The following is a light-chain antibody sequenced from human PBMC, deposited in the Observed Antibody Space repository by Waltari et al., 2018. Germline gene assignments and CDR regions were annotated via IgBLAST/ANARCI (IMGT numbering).Light chain of an antibody. V-gene: IGLV1-47*01. CDR1: RSHLGSHH. CDR2: RNN. Sequence: VLTQPPSASGTPGQRVTIPSSGSRSHLGSHHLSWSQPLPATAPKPLLSRNNQRPSGVPDRFSGSKSGTSASLAISGLRSEDEADYFCAAWDDSLSAWVFGGGTKLTVL. J-gene: IGLJ3*02. CDR3: AAWDDSLSAWV.